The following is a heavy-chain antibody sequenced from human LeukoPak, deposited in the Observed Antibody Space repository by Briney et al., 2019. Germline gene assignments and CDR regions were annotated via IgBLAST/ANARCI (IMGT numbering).Heavy chain of an antibody. CDR2: IYRDDTT. J-gene: IGHJ3*02. CDR1: GFTVSSNY. V-gene: IGHV3-66*01. CDR3: ASFTPKTDAFDI. Sequence: GGSLRLSCAVSGFTVSSNYMSWVRQAPGKGLEWVSIIYRDDTTYYADSVKGRFTISRDSSKNTLYVQMNRLRAEDTAEYYCASFTPKTDAFDIWGQGTMVTVSS.